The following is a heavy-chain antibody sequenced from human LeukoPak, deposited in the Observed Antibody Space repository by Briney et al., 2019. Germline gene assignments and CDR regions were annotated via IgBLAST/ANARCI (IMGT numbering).Heavy chain of an antibody. CDR3: ARDADGSGAYYYYMDV. CDR2: IYYSGST. D-gene: IGHD3-22*01. J-gene: IGHJ6*03. CDR1: GGSISSSSYY. Sequence: SETLSLTCTVSGGSISSSSYYWGWLRQPPGTGLEWIGSIYYSGSTYYNPSLKSRVTISVDTSKNQFSLKLSSVTAADTAVYYCARDADGSGAYYYYMDVWGKGTTVTISS. V-gene: IGHV4-39*07.